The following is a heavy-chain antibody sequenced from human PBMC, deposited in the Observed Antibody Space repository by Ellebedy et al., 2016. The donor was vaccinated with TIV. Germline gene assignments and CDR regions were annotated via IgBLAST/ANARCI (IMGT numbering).Heavy chain of an antibody. CDR2: FHYSGTT. J-gene: IGHJ4*02. CDR3: ARTSTMVRGALDY. V-gene: IGHV4-59*01. CDR1: DGSIRSYH. D-gene: IGHD3-10*01. Sequence: SETLSLTXTASDGSIRSYHWSWIRQSPGKGLEWIGYFHYSGTTNYNPSLKSRLSISVDTSKNQFSLNLSSVTAADTGVYYCARTSTMVRGALDYWGQGTLVTVSS.